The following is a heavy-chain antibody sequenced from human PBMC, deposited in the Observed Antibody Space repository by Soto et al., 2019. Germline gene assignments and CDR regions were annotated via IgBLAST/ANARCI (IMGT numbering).Heavy chain of an antibody. CDR1: GGTFSSYA. D-gene: IGHD2-15*01. V-gene: IGHV1-69*06. Sequence: SVKVSCKASGGTFSSYAISWVRQAPGQGLEWMGGIIPIFDTANYAQKFQGRVTITADKSTSTAYMELSSLRSEDTAVYYCAREGYCSGGSCYYFDYWGQGTLVTVSS. CDR2: IIPIFDTA. J-gene: IGHJ4*02. CDR3: AREGYCSGGSCYYFDY.